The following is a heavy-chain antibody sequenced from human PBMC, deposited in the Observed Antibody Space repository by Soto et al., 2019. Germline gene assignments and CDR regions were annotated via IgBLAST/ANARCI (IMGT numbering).Heavy chain of an antibody. CDR1: GGTISSYD. CDR2: IYYSGST. Sequence: SETLSLTSTVTGGTISSYDWSWIRQPPGNGLEWIGYIYYSGSTNYNPSLKSRITISVDTSKNQFSLKLSSVTAADTAVYYCARDDRYSSSWYGGYFQHWGQGTLVTVSS. CDR3: ARDDRYSSSWYGGYFQH. V-gene: IGHV4-59*01. D-gene: IGHD6-13*01. J-gene: IGHJ1*01.